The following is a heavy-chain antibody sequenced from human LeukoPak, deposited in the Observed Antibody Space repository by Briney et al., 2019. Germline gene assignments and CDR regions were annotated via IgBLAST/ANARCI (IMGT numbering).Heavy chain of an antibody. CDR3: ARASPLHWNYADY. D-gene: IGHD3/OR15-3a*01. CDR2: IIPIFGTA. J-gene: IGHJ4*02. Sequence: ASVKVSCKASGGTFSSYAMSWVRQAPGQGLEWMGGIIPIFGTANYAQKFQGRVTITTDESTSTAYMELSSLRSDDTAVYYCARASPLHWNYADYWGQGTLVTVSS. V-gene: IGHV1-69*05. CDR1: GGTFSSYA.